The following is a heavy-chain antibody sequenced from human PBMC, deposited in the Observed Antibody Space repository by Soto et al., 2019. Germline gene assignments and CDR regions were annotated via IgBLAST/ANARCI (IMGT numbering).Heavy chain of an antibody. J-gene: IGHJ5*02. CDR1: GFTFSSYW. D-gene: IGHD3-3*01. Sequence: PGGSLRLSCAASGFTFSSYWMSWVRQAPGKGLEWVANIKQDGSEKYYVDSVKGRFTISRDNAKNSLYLQMNSLRAEDTAVYYCARGSARITIFGVVAPGWFDPWGQGTLVTVSS. V-gene: IGHV3-7*03. CDR2: IKQDGSEK. CDR3: ARGSARITIFGVVAPGWFDP.